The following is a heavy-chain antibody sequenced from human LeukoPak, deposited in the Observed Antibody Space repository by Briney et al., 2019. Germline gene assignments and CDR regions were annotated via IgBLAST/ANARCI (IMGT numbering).Heavy chain of an antibody. Sequence: GGSLRLSCAASGFTFSSYAMSWVRQIPGKGLEWVSVISGSGDNTYYADSVKGRFTISRDNSKNMLYLQMNSLRAEDTAVYYCAKWKYSNSGIDDYWGQGTLVTVSS. V-gene: IGHV3-23*01. D-gene: IGHD6-6*01. CDR3: AKWKYSNSGIDDY. J-gene: IGHJ4*02. CDR2: ISGSGDNT. CDR1: GFTFSSYA.